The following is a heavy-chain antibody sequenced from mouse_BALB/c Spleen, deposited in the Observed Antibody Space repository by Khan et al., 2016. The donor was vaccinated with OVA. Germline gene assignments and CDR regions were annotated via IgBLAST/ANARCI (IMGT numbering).Heavy chain of an antibody. CDR2: IYPSDSYT. CDR1: GYTFTNYW. Sequence: QVQLKQSGSDLVRPGASVKLSCKASGYTFTNYWINWVKQRPGQGLKWIGNIYPSDSYTNYNQKFKDKATLTVDKFSSTAYMQLSSPTSEDSAVYYCTRGDRGNFDFWGQGTTLTVSS. CDR3: TRGDRGNFDF. D-gene: IGHD2-13*01. J-gene: IGHJ2*01. V-gene: IGHV1-69*02.